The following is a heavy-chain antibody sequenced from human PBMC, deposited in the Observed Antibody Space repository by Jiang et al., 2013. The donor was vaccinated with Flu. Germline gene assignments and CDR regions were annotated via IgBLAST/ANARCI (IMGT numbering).Heavy chain of an antibody. CDR2: TYYRSKWYN. D-gene: IGHD2-15*01. V-gene: IGHV6-1*01. Sequence: QTLSLTCAISGDSVSSNSAAWNWIRQSPSRGLEWLGRTYYRSKWYNDYAVSVKSRITINPDTSKNQFSLQLNSVTPEDTAVYYCARDEWWKREATFYGMDVWGQGTTVTVSS. CDR3: ARDEWWKREATFYGMDV. J-gene: IGHJ6*02. CDR1: GDSVSSNSAA.